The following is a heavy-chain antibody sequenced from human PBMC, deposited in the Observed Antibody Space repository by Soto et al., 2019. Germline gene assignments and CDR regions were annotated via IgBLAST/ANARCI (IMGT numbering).Heavy chain of an antibody. CDR1: GGTFSSYA. Sequence: QVQLVQSGAEVEKPGSSVKVSCKASGGTFSSYAISWVRQAPGQGLEWMGGIIPIFGTANYAQKFQGRVTITADESTSTAYMELSSLRSEDTAVYYCAREPMGYCISTSCYGWFDPWGQGTLVTVSS. V-gene: IGHV1-69*12. CDR2: IIPIFGTA. D-gene: IGHD2-2*01. CDR3: AREPMGYCISTSCYGWFDP. J-gene: IGHJ5*02.